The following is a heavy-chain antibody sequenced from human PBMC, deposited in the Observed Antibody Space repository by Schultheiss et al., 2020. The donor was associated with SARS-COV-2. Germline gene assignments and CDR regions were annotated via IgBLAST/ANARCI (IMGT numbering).Heavy chain of an antibody. V-gene: IGHV4-38-2*02. Sequence: SETLSLTCTVSGYSISSGFYWGWIRQPPGKGLEWIGSIYHSGSTYYNPSLKSRVTISVDKSKNQFSLKLSSVTAADTAVYYCARFSGSYYNYYYYMDVWGKGTTVTVSS. J-gene: IGHJ6*03. CDR1: GYSISSGFY. D-gene: IGHD1-26*01. CDR2: IYHSGST. CDR3: ARFSGSYYNYYYYMDV.